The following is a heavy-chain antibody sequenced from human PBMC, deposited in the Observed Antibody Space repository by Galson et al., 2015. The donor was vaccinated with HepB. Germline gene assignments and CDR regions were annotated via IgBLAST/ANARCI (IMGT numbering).Heavy chain of an antibody. J-gene: IGHJ5*02. CDR2: INPNSGGT. D-gene: IGHD2-2*01. CDR3: ARAGGVGVPAATSNNWFDP. Sequence: SVKVSCKASGYTFTGYYMHWVRQAPGQGLEWMGWINPNSGGTNYAQKFQGWVTMTRDTSISTAYMELSRLRSDDTAVYYCARAGGVGVPAATSNNWFDPWGQGTLVTVSS. CDR1: GYTFTGYY. V-gene: IGHV1-2*04.